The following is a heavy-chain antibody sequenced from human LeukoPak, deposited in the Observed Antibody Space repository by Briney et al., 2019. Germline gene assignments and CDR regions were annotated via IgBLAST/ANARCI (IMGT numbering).Heavy chain of an antibody. V-gene: IGHV3-7*01. Sequence: PGGSLRLSCTASVFTFSGHWMIWVRQARWKGLEWVASIRQDGSEKHYVDSVEGRFIISRDNAKNSLHLQMNSLRAEDTAVYYCAKGSSRHPNAFDIWGQGTLVTVSS. CDR2: IRQDGSEK. J-gene: IGHJ3*02. CDR1: VFTFSGHW. CDR3: AKGSSRHPNAFDI.